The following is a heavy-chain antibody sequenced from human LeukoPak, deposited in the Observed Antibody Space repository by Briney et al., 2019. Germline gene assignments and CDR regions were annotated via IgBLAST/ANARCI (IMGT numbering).Heavy chain of an antibody. D-gene: IGHD3/OR15-3a*01. CDR3: ARETDGAYDFYY. CDR2: IYHSGSA. V-gene: IGHV4-4*02. J-gene: IGHJ4*02. Sequence: SPSETLSLTCAVSGGSISSNNWWSWVRQPPGKGLEWIGEIYHSGSANYNPSLKSRVTISLDKSKNQVSLKLSSVTAADTAVYYCARETDGAYDFYYWGPGTLVTVSS. CDR1: GGSISSNNW.